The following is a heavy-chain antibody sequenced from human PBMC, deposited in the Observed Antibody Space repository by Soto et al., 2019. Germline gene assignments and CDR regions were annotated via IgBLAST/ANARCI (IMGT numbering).Heavy chain of an antibody. V-gene: IGHV4-39*02. CDR1: GGSISSSNFY. D-gene: IGHD3-9*01. J-gene: IGHJ4*02. CDR2: VYYSGNT. Sequence: KASETLSLTCTVSGGSISSSNFYWGWIRQPPGKGLEWIGNVYYSGNTYFNPSLKSRVTISVDTSKNHFSLKLSSVTAADTAVYYCARLRGLVDYWGQGTLVTVSS. CDR3: ARLRGLVDY.